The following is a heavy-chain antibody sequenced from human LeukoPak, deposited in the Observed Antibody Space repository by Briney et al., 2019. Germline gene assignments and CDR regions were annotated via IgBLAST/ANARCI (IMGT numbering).Heavy chain of an antibody. CDR1: GFTFSDYY. CDR3: ARAVARGVTNPFDC. CDR2: ISSSSSYT. V-gene: IGHV3-11*05. D-gene: IGHD3-10*01. Sequence: GGSLRLSCAASGFTFSDYYMSWIRQAPGKGLEWVSYISSSSSYTNYADSVKGRFTISRDNAKNSLYLQMNSLRAEDTAVYYCARAVARGVTNPFDCWGQGTLVTVSS. J-gene: IGHJ4*02.